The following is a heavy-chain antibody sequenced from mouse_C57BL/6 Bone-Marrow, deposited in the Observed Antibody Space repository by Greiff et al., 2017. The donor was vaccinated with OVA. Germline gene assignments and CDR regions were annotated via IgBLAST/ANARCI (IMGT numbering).Heavy chain of an antibody. CDR2: IDPSDSAT. V-gene: IGHV1-52*01. CDR1: GYTFTSYW. CDR3: ARELYYYGSRYYFDY. D-gene: IGHD1-1*01. Sequence: QVQLQQPGAELVRPGSSVKLSCKASGYTFTSYWMHWVKQRPIQGLEWIGNIDPSDSATHYNQKFKDKATLTADKSSSTAYMQLSSLTSEDSAVYYCARELYYYGSRYYFDYWGQGTTLTVSS. J-gene: IGHJ2*01.